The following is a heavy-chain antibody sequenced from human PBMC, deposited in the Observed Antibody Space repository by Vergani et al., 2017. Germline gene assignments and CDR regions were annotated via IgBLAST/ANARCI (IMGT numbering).Heavy chain of an antibody. D-gene: IGHD5-12*01. CDR1: GYSISSGYY. J-gene: IGHJ6*02. Sequence: QVQLEESGPGLVKPSETLSLTCAVSGYSISSGYYWGWIRQPPGKGLEWIGSIYHSGSTYYNPSLKSRVTISVDTSKNKFSLKLSSVTAADTAVYYCARLXLEDRGYDFGGMDVWGQGTTVTVSS. V-gene: IGHV4-38-2*01. CDR2: IYHSGST. CDR3: ARLXLEDRGYDFGGMDV.